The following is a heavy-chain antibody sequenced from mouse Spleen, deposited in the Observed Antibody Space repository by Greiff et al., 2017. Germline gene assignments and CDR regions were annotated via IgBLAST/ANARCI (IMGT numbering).Heavy chain of an antibody. J-gene: IGHJ4*01. Sequence: EVHLVESGGGLVKPGGSLKLSCAASGFTFSSYAMSWVRQSPEKRLEWVAEISSGGSYTYYPDTVTGRFTISRDNAKNTLYLEMSSLRSEDTAMYYCAREDHYYAMDYWGQGTSVTVSS. CDR3: AREDHYYAMDY. CDR1: GFTFSSYA. CDR2: ISSGGSYT. V-gene: IGHV5-9-4*01.